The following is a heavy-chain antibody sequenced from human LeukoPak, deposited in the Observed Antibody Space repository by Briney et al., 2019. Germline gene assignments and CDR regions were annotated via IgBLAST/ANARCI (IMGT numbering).Heavy chain of an antibody. CDR3: ARDLYFYGSGNYPAALGY. CDR2: IYYSGSA. V-gene: IGHV4-31*03. D-gene: IGHD3-10*01. CDR1: GGSISSGDYY. J-gene: IGHJ4*02. Sequence: PSQTLSLTCTVSGGSISSGDYYWNWIRQHPGKGLEWIGFIYYSGSAYYNPSLKSRVTISLDTSKNQFSLKLSSVIAADTAVYYCARDLYFYGSGNYPAALGYWGQGTLVTVSS.